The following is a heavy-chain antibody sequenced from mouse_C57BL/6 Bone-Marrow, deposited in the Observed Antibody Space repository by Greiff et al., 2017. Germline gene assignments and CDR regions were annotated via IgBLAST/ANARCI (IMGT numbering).Heavy chain of an antibody. CDR2: IRNKANGYTT. V-gene: IGHV7-3*01. CDR1: GFTFTDYY. D-gene: IGHD1-1*01. CDR3: ARYGYGSSSYAMDY. J-gene: IGHJ4*01. Sequence: EVKLMESGGGLVQPGGSLILSCAASGFTFTDYYMSWVRQPPGKALEWLGFIRNKANGYTTEYSASVKGRFTISRDNSQSILYLQMNALRAEDSATYYCARYGYGSSSYAMDYWGQGTSVTVSS.